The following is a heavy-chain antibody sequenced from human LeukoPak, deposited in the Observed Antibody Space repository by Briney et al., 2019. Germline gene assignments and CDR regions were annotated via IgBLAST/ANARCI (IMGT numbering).Heavy chain of an antibody. J-gene: IGHJ4*02. CDR3: AREEVLLWFGELLPNTFDY. D-gene: IGHD3-10*01. CDR2: IYYSGST. CDR1: GGSISSYY. V-gene: IGHV4-59*12. Sequence: SETLSLTCTVSGGSISSYYWSWIRQPPGKGLEWIGYIYYSGSTNYNPSLKSRVTISVETSKNQFSLKLSSVTAADTAVYYCAREEVLLWFGELLPNTFDYWGQGTLVTVSS.